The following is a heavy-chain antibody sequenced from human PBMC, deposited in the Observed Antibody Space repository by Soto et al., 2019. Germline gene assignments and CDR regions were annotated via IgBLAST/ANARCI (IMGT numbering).Heavy chain of an antibody. CDR1: GFTFSSYA. CDR2: ISGSGGST. V-gene: IGHV3-23*01. CDR3: AKNAVWFGEFFDN. J-gene: IGHJ4*02. D-gene: IGHD3-10*01. Sequence: EVQLLESGGGLVQPGGSLRLSCAASGFTFSSYAMSWVRQAPGKGLEWVSAISGSGGSTYYADSVKGRFTISRDNSKNSRYLQVNSLRAEDTAVYYCAKNAVWFGEFFDNWGQGTLVTVSS.